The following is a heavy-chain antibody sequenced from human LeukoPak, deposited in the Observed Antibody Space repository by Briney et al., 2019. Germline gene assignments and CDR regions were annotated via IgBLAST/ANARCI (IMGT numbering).Heavy chain of an antibody. V-gene: IGHV1-18*01. J-gene: IGHJ6*02. D-gene: IGHD2-15*01. CDR2: ISAYNGNT. CDR3: ARDGPVGVVAARGMDV. CDR1: GYTFTSYG. Sequence: ASVKVSCKASGYTFTSYGISWVRQAPGQGLEWMGWISAYNGNTNYAQKLQGRVTITADKSTSTAYMELSSLRSEDTAVYYCARDGPVGVVAARGMDVWGQGTTVTVSS.